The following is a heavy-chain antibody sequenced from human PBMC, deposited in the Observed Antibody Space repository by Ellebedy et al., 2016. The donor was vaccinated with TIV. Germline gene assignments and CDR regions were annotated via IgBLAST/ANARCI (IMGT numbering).Heavy chain of an antibody. CDR1: GGSISSSSYY. J-gene: IGHJ2*01. CDR3: ASSELTTVTSDRRSWYFDL. Sequence: SETLSLTXTVSGGSISSSSYYWGWIRQPPGKGLEWIGSIYYSGSTYYNPSLKSRVTISVDTSKNQFSLKLSSVTAADTAVYYCASSELTTVTSDRRSWYFDLWGRGTLVTVSS. D-gene: IGHD4-11*01. CDR2: IYYSGST. V-gene: IGHV4-39*01.